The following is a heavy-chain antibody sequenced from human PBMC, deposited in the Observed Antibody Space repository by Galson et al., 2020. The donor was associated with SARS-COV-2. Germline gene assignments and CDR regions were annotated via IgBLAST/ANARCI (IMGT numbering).Heavy chain of an antibody. CDR3: ATGLPLSGSYYDYYYYGMDV. V-gene: IGHV1-24*01. J-gene: IGHJ6*02. Sequence: ASVKVSCKVSGYTLTELSMHWVRQAPGKGLEWMGGFDPEDGETIYAQKFQGRVTMTEDTSTDTAYMELSSLRSEDTAVYYCATGLPLSGSYYDYYYYGMDVWGQGTTVTVSS. CDR1: GYTLTELS. CDR2: FDPEDGET. D-gene: IGHD1-26*01.